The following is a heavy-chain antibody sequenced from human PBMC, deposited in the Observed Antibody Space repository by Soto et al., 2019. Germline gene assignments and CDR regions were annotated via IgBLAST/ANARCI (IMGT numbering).Heavy chain of an antibody. V-gene: IGHV1-8*01. J-gene: IGHJ6*03. D-gene: IGHD7-27*01. CDR3: ARAHPLGYYMDV. CDR1: GYTFTSYD. CDR2: MNPNSGNT. Sequence: ASVKVSCKASGYTFTSYDINWVRQATGQGLEWMGWMNPNSGNTGYAQKFQGRVTMTRNTSLSTAYMELSSLSSEDTAVYYCARAHPLGYYMDVWGKGTTVTVSS.